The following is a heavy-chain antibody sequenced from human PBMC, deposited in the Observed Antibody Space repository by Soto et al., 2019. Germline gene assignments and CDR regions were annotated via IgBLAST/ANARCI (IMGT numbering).Heavy chain of an antibody. V-gene: IGHV4-59*08. CDR3: ARTRHYDFWSGYLSPYYYYYMDV. CDR1: GGSISSYY. CDR2: IYYSGST. Sequence: ETLSLTCTVSGGSISSYYWSWIRQPPGKGLEWFGYIYYSGSTNYNPSLKSRVTISVDTSKNQFSLKLSSVTAADTAVYYCARTRHYDFWSGYLSPYYYYYMDVWGKGTTVTVSS. J-gene: IGHJ6*03. D-gene: IGHD3-3*01.